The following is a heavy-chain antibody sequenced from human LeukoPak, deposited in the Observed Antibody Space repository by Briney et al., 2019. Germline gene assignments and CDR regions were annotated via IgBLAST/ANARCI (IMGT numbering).Heavy chain of an antibody. J-gene: IGHJ4*02. CDR3: ARLPTVTTFYFDY. CDR1: GGSISSGDYY. Sequence: SETLSLTCTVSGGSISSGDYYWSWIRQPPGKGLEWIGYIYYSGSTYYSPSLKSRVTISVDTSKNQFSLKLSSVTAADTAVYYCARLPTVTTFYFDYWGQGTLLTVSS. CDR2: IYYSGST. V-gene: IGHV4-30-4*01. D-gene: IGHD4-17*01.